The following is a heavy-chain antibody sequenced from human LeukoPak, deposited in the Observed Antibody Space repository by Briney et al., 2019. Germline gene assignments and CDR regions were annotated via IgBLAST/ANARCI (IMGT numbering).Heavy chain of an antibody. V-gene: IGHV3-30*04. Sequence: PGGSLRLSCAASGFTFSSYAMHWVRQAPGKGLEWVAVISYDGSNKYYADSVKGRFTISRDNSKDTLYLQMNSLRAEDTAVYYCARDLVYGDYAFPDLADWGQGTLVTVSS. CDR1: GFTFSSYA. CDR2: ISYDGSNK. D-gene: IGHD4-17*01. CDR3: ARDLVYGDYAFPDLAD. J-gene: IGHJ4*02.